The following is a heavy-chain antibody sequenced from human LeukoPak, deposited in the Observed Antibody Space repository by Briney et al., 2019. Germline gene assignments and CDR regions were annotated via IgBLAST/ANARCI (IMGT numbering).Heavy chain of an antibody. CDR1: GYTFTSYG. CDR3: ARRIRTTVTDNWFDP. J-gene: IGHJ5*02. D-gene: IGHD4-11*01. V-gene: IGHV1-18*01. Sequence: GASVKVSCKASGYTFTSYGISWVRQAPGQGLEWMGWISAYNGNTNYAQKLQGRVTMTTDTSTSTAYMELRSLRSDETAVYYCARRIRTTVTDNWFDPWGQGTLVTVSS. CDR2: ISAYNGNT.